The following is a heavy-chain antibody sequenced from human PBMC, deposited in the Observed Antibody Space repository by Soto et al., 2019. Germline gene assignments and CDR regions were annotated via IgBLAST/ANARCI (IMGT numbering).Heavy chain of an antibody. J-gene: IGHJ4*02. CDR1: GYTFTSYG. Sequence: ASVKVSCKASGYTFTSYGISWVRQAPGQGLEWMGWISAYNGNTNYAQKLQGRVTMTTDTSTSTAYMELRSLRSDDTAVYYCARDLEEQQLVHGSFDYWGQGTLVTSPQ. V-gene: IGHV1-18*04. D-gene: IGHD6-13*01. CDR2: ISAYNGNT. CDR3: ARDLEEQQLVHGSFDY.